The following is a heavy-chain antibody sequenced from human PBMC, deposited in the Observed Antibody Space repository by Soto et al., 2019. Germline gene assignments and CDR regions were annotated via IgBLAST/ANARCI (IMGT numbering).Heavy chain of an antibody. CDR1: GGSISSSSYY. J-gene: IGHJ4*02. Sequence: SETLSLTYTVSGGSISSSSYYWGWIRQPPGKGLEWIGSIYYSESTYYNPSLKSRVTISVDTSKNQFSLKLSSVTAADTAVYYCARHDSSGYYRRPFDYWGQGTLVTVSS. CDR3: ARHDSSGYYRRPFDY. D-gene: IGHD3-22*01. V-gene: IGHV4-39*01. CDR2: IYYSEST.